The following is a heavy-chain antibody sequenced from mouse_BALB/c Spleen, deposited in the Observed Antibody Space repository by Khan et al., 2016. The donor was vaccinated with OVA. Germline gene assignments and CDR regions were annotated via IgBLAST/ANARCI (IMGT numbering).Heavy chain of an antibody. CDR1: GYSITSDYA. Sequence: EVELVESGPGLVKPSQSLSLTCTVTGYSITSDYAWNWIRQFPGNKLEWMGYINYSGGTSYPPSLKSRISITRDTSKNQFFLQLNSVTTEDSATCYGAKWFTYWGQGTLVTVS. V-gene: IGHV3-2*02. CDR3: AKWFTY. J-gene: IGHJ3*01. CDR2: INYSGGT.